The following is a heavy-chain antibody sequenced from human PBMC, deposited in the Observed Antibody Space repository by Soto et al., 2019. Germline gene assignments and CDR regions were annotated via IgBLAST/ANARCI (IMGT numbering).Heavy chain of an antibody. V-gene: IGHV3-74*01. CDR1: GFTLNYYW. Sequence: GGSLRLSCTASGFTLNYYWMHWVRQAPGKGLVWVSRINSDGSITNYADSVKGRFTISRDNAKNTLYLEMNSLRAEDTAVYYCANFYSGSYSTYWGQGTLVTVS. CDR3: ANFYSGSYSTY. CDR2: INSDGSIT. J-gene: IGHJ4*02. D-gene: IGHD1-26*01.